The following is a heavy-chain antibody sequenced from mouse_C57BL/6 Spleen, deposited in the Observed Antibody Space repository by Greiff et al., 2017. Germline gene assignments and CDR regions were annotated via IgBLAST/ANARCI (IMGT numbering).Heavy chain of an antibody. CDR3: ALYYDSGAWFAY. CDR1: GYAFSSSW. V-gene: IGHV1-82*01. Sequence: QVQLQQSGPELVKPGASVKISCKASGYAFSSSWMNWVQQRPGKGLEWIGRIYPGDGDTNYNGKFKGKATLTADKSSSTAYMQLSSLTSEDSAVYFCALYYDSGAWFAYWGQGTLVTVSA. CDR2: IYPGDGDT. J-gene: IGHJ3*01. D-gene: IGHD2-4*01.